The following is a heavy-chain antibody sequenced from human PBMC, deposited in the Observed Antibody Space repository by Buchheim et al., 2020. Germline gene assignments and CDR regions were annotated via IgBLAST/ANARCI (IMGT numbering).Heavy chain of an antibody. D-gene: IGHD4-17*01. CDR1: GGSFSGYY. Sequence: QVQLQQWGAGLLKPSETLSLTCAVYGGSFSGYYWSWIRQPPGKGLEWIGEINHSGSTNYNPSLKSRVTISVDTCKNQFSLKLSSVTAADTAVYYCASTSSYGDYAFDIWGQGT. V-gene: IGHV4-34*01. CDR2: INHSGST. J-gene: IGHJ3*02. CDR3: ASTSSYGDYAFDI.